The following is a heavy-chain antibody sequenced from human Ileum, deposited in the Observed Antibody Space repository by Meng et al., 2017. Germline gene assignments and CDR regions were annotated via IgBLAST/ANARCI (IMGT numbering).Heavy chain of an antibody. CDR3: ARGDSYGYVGIDY. V-gene: IGHV7-4-1*02. D-gene: IGHD5-18*01. CDR1: GYTVTSYA. CDR2: INTNTGNP. Sequence: QVQLVQSGFEVKKPGASGKGSCKAPGYTVTSYAINWVRQAPGQGLAWMGLINTNTGNPKYAQGFTGRFVFSLDTSVSTAYLQISSLKAEDTAVYYCARGDSYGYVGIDYWGQGTLVTVSS. J-gene: IGHJ4*02.